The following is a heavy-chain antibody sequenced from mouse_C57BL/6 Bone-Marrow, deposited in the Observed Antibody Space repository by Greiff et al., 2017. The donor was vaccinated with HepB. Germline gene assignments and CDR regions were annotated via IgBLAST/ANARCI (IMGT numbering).Heavy chain of an antibody. J-gene: IGHJ1*03. D-gene: IGHD2-10*01. CDR3: ARPPYYGNWYFDV. Sequence: QVQLQQPGAELVKPGASVKLSCKASGYTFTSYWMHWVKQRPGQGLEWIGMIHPNSGSTNYNEKFKSKATLTVDKSSSTAYMQLSSLTSEDSAVYYCARPPYYGNWYFDVWGTGTTVTVSS. CDR1: GYTFTSYW. CDR2: IHPNSGST. V-gene: IGHV1-64*01.